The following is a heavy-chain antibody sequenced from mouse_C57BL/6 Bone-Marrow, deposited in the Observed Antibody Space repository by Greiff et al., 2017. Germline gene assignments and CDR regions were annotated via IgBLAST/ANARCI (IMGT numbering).Heavy chain of an antibody. CDR2: ISSGSSTL. V-gene: IGHV5-17*01. CDR1: GFTFSDYG. J-gene: IGHJ3*01. CDR3: ARGRRGFAY. Sequence: EVKVVESGGGLVKPGGSLKLSCAASGFTFSDYGMHWVRQAPEKGLEWVAYISSGSSTLYYADTVKGRFTISRDNAKNTLFLQMTSLRSEDTAMYYCARGRRGFAYWGQGTLVTVSA.